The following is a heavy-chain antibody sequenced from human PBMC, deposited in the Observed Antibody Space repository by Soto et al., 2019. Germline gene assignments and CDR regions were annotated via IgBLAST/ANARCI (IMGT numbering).Heavy chain of an antibody. CDR2: IKSKSDGGTT. D-gene: IGHD3-22*01. J-gene: IGHJ6*02. Sequence: GGSLRLSCAASGFTFSNAWMNWVRQAPGKGLEWVGRIKSKSDGGTTEYAAPVKGRFTISRDDSKNTLYLQMNSLKIEDTAVYSCPQWGHYYDGSPRAVWGQGTTVPVSS. V-gene: IGHV3-15*07. CDR3: PQWGHYYDGSPRAV. CDR1: GFTFSNAW.